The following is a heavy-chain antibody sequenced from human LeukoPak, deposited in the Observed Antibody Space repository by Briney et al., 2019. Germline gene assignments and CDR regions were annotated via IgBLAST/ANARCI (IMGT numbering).Heavy chain of an antibody. CDR2: IYYSGST. Sequence: SETLSLTCTVSGGSISSYYWSWIRQPPGKGLEWIGYIYYSGSTNYNPSLKSRVTISVDTSKNQFSLKLSSVTAADTAVYYCARLARGISGVESWFDPWGQGTLVTVSS. CDR3: ARLARGISGVESWFDP. J-gene: IGHJ5*02. D-gene: IGHD3-3*01. V-gene: IGHV4-59*08. CDR1: GGSISSYY.